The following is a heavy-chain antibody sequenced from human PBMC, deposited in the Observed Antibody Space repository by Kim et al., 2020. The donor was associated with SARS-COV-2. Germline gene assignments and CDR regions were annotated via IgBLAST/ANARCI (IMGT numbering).Heavy chain of an antibody. CDR3: ARRSRGDGSPGY. D-gene: IGHD3-16*01. Sequence: YFHPSLKSRDTIAVDASKKQFSLKLTSVTAADTAVYYCARRSRGDGSPGYWGQGTLVTVSS. J-gene: IGHJ4*02. V-gene: IGHV4-39*01.